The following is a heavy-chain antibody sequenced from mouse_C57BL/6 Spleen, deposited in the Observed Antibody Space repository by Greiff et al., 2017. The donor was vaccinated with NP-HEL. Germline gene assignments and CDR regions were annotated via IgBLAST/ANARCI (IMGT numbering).Heavy chain of an antibody. D-gene: IGHD1-1*01. CDR1: GFTFSSYA. V-gene: IGHV5-4*01. J-gene: IGHJ2*01. CDR3: ARDPHYYGSSFFDY. CDR2: ISDGGSYT. Sequence: EVQVVESGGGLVKPGGSLKLSCAASGFTFSSYAMSWVRQTPEKRLEWVATISDGGSYTYYPDNVKGRFTISRDNAKNNLYLQMSHLKSEDTAMYYCARDPHYYGSSFFDYWGQGTTLTVSS.